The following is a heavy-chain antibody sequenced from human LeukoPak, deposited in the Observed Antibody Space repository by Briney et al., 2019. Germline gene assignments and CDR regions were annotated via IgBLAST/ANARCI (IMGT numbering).Heavy chain of an antibody. D-gene: IGHD3-10*01. Sequence: ESGPTLVNPTQTLTLTCTFSGFSLSTSGVGGGWIRQPPGKALEWLALIYWGDDKRYSPSLKSRLTITQDTSENQVVLTMTNMAPVDTATYYCAHSRSLLWFGELFPHFDYWGQGTLVTVSS. CDR1: GFSLSTSGVG. CDR2: IYWGDDK. CDR3: AHSRSLLWFGELFPHFDY. J-gene: IGHJ4*02. V-gene: IGHV2-5*02.